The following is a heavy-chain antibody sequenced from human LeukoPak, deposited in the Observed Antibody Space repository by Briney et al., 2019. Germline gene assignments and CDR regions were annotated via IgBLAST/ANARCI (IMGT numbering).Heavy chain of an antibody. CDR3: AKDIVVVTSGSNAFDI. D-gene: IGHD2-21*02. V-gene: IGHV3-11*01. J-gene: IGHJ3*02. CDR1: GFTFRDHY. Sequence: PGGSLRLSCAASGFTFRDHYMSWIRQAPGRGLEWVSYISSSGSTIYYADSVKGRFTISRDNVRNSLYLQMNSLRAEDTAVYYCAKDIVVVTSGSNAFDIWGQGTMVTVSS. CDR2: ISSSGSTI.